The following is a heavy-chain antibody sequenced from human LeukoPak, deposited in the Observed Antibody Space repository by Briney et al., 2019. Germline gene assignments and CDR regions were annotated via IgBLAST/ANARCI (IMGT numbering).Heavy chain of an antibody. J-gene: IGHJ5*02. V-gene: IGHV3-48*01. D-gene: IGHD5-18*01. CDR1: GFTLSSYS. CDR3: ARAGYSYGYNWFDP. Sequence: GGSLRLSCAASGFTLSSYSMNWVRQAPGKGLEWVSYISSSSSTIYYADSVKGRFTISRDNAKNSLYLQMNSLRAEDTAVYYCARAGYSYGYNWFDPWGQGTLVTVSS. CDR2: ISSSSSTI.